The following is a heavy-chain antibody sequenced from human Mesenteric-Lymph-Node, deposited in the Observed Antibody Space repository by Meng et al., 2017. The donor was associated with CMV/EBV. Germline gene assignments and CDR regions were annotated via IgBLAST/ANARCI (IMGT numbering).Heavy chain of an antibody. CDR1: GFTFSSYS. J-gene: IGHJ6*02. CDR3: ARDILSYDYSNYYYGMDV. CDR2: ISSSSSYI. V-gene: IGHV3-21*01. D-gene: IGHD4-11*01. Sequence: GESLKISCAASGFTFSSYSMNWVRQAPGKGLEWVSSISSSSSYIYYADSVKGRFTISRDNAKNSLYLQMNSLRAEDTAVYYCARDILSYDYSNYYYGMDVWGQGTTVTVSS.